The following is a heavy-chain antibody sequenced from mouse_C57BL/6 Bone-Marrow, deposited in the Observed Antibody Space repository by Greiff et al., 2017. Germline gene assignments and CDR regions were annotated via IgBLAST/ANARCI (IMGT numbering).Heavy chain of an antibody. V-gene: IGHV1-69*01. CDR2: IDPSDSYT. CDR1: GYTFTSYW. CDR3: ARRPGYFDV. Sequence: VQLQQPGAELVMPGASVKLSCKASGYTFTSYWMHWVKQRPGQGLEWIGEIDPSDSYTNYNQKFKGKSTLTVDTSSSTAYMQLSSLTSEDSAVYYCARRPGYFDVWGTGTTVTVS. J-gene: IGHJ1*03.